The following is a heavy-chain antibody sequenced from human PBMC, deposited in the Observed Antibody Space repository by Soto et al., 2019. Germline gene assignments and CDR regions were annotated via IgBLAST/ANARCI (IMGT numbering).Heavy chain of an antibody. D-gene: IGHD6-19*01. V-gene: IGHV1-18*01. CDR2: ISAYNGNT. Sequence: QVQLVQSGAELKKPGASVKVSCKASGYTFTSYGISWVRQAPGHGLEWMGWISAYNGNTNYAQKLQGRVTMTTDTSTSTAYMELRSLSSDDTAVYYCARVEQWMHNDASGGAFDIWGKGTMATASS. CDR3: ARVEQWMHNDASGGAFDI. J-gene: IGHJ3*02. CDR1: GYTFTSYG.